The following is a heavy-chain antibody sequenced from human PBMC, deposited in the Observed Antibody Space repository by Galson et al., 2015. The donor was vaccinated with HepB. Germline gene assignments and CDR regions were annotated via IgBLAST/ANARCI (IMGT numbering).Heavy chain of an antibody. D-gene: IGHD3-22*01. J-gene: IGHJ6*02. CDR2: FDPEYGET. V-gene: IGHV1-24*01. CDR1: GYTLTELS. Sequence: SVKVSCKVSGYTLTELSMHWVRQAPGKGLEWMGGFDPEYGETIYAQKFQDRVIMTEDTTTDTAYMELSSLRSEDTAMYYCAKILCPNSSGYCQSDYGMDVWGQGTTVSVSS. CDR3: AKILCPNSSGYCQSDYGMDV.